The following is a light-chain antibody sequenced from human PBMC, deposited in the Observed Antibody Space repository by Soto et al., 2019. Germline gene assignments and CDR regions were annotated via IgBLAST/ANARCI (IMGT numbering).Light chain of an antibody. CDR3: QQYGSAPPRT. CDR2: GAS. Sequence: EFVLTQSPGKLSLSPGERATLSCRASQSISSSFLAWYQQKPGQAPRLLIYGASSRGTGIPDRFSGSGSGTDVTLTISRLEPEDFAVYYCQQYGSAPPRTFGGGTKVESK. J-gene: IGKJ4*01. V-gene: IGKV3-20*01. CDR1: QSISSSF.